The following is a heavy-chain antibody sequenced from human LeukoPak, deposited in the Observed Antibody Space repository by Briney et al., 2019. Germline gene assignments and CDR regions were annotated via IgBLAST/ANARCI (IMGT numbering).Heavy chain of an antibody. V-gene: IGHV4-4*07. CDR3: ARDHAIYGGNSGLVN. D-gene: IGHD4-23*01. J-gene: IGHJ4*02. CDR2: IYTSGST. CDR1: GGFISSYY. Sequence: SETLSLTCTVPGGFISSYYWSWIRQPAGKGLEWIGRIYTSGSTNFNPSLKSRVTMSVDTSKNQLSLKLSSVTAADTAVYYCARDHAIYGGNSGLVNWGQGTLVTVSS.